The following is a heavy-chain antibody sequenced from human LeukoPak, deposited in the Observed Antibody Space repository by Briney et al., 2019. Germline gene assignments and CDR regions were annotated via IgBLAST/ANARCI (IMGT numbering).Heavy chain of an antibody. Sequence: ASVTVSCKASGYTFTGYYMHWVPQAPGQGLEGMGGINPNSGGTNYAQTFQGRVTMTRDTSISTAYMELCRLRSDDTAVYYCARDLVLVIREDNHDAFDIWGQGTMVTVSS. CDR3: ARDLVLVIREDNHDAFDI. J-gene: IGHJ3*02. V-gene: IGHV1-2*02. CDR1: GYTFTGYY. CDR2: INPNSGGT. D-gene: IGHD3-9*01.